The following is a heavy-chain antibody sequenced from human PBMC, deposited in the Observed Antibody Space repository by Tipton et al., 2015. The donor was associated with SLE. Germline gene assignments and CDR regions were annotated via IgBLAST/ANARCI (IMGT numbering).Heavy chain of an antibody. CDR1: CVSICTHY. CDR3: ARILRWRWFDP. D-gene: IGHD4-23*01. Sequence: TLSLTCTVSCVSICTHYWTWIWQPPGKGLEWIGYIHDSGSALYNPSLKSRVTISVDTSESQFSLRMSSVTAADTAVYYCARILRWRWFDPWGQGTLVTVSS. CDR2: IHDSGSA. J-gene: IGHJ5*02. V-gene: IGHV4-59*11.